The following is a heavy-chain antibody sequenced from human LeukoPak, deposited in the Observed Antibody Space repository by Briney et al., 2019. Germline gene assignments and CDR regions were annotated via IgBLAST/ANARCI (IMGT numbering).Heavy chain of an antibody. D-gene: IGHD2-21*01. CDR1: GGTFSSYA. CDR3: ARLYCGGDCYSGGGYFDY. V-gene: IGHV1-69*01. J-gene: IGHJ4*02. Sequence: SSVKVSCKASGGTFSSYAISWVRQAPGQGLDWMGGIIPIFGTANYAQKFQGRVTITADESTSTAYMELSSVRSEDTAVYYCARLYCGGDCYSGGGYFDYWGQGTLVTVSS. CDR2: IIPIFGTA.